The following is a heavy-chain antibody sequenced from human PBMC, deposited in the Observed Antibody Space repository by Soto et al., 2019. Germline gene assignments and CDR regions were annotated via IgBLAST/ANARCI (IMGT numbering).Heavy chain of an antibody. CDR3: ARGAGIAVAGTSFEY. CDR2: ISYDGSNK. J-gene: IGHJ4*02. CDR1: GFTFSSYT. D-gene: IGHD6-19*01. V-gene: IGHV3-30-3*01. Sequence: QVQLVESGGGVVQPGRSLRLSCAASGFTFSSYTRHWVRQAPGKGLEWVAAISYDGSNKYYADSVKGRFTISRDNSKDTLYVQMNSLRGEDTAVYYCARGAGIAVAGTSFEYWGQGTLVTVSS.